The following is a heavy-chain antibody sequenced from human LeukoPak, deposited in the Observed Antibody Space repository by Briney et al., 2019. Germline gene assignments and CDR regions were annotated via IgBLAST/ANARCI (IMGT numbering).Heavy chain of an antibody. CDR3: AKTYYDILTGYYPPDY. D-gene: IGHD3-9*01. Sequence: GGSLRLSCAASGFTFSSYAMSWVRQAPGKGLEWVSAISGSGGSTYYVDSVKGRFTISRDNSKNTLYLQMNSLRAEDTAVYYCAKTYYDILTGYYPPDYWGQGTLVTVSS. CDR2: ISGSGGST. CDR1: GFTFSSYA. J-gene: IGHJ4*02. V-gene: IGHV3-23*01.